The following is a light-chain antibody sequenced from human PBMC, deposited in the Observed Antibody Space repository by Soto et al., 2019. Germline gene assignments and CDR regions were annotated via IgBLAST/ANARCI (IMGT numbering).Light chain of an antibody. CDR2: DAS. Sequence: EIMLTQSPATLCLTPGERATLSCRASQSVSSNLAWYQQKPGQAPRLLIYDASNRATGIPARFSGSGSGTDFTLTISSLEPEDFAVYYCQQRSNWPPITFGQATYRRL. CDR3: QQRSNWPPIT. J-gene: IGKJ5*01. V-gene: IGKV3-11*01. CDR1: QSVSSN.